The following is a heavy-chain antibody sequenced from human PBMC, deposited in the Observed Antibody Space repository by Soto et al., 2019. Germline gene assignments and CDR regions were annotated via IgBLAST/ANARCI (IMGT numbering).Heavy chain of an antibody. V-gene: IGHV3-30*18. CDR2: IKKHGSLK. J-gene: IGHJ4*02. CDR1: GFIFSNYA. CDR3: AKDGTGGPPSCFDY. Sequence: GGSLRLSCAASGFIFSNYAMNWVRQAPGKGLEWVTIIKKHGSLKNYADSVKGRFTISRDNSRNTLYLKMNSLRAGDTAMYYCAKDGTGGPPSCFDYWGQGTLVTVSS. D-gene: IGHD2-8*02.